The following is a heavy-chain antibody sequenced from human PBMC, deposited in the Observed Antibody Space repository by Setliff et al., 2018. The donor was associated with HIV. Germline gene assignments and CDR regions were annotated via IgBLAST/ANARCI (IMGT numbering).Heavy chain of an antibody. CDR3: ATYSSSWPDY. Sequence: SETLSLTCTVSGGPISSRAYYWGWIRQPPGKGLEWIGSIFYSGSTYYNPSLKSRVTISVDTSKNQFSLKLSSVTAADTAVYYCATYSSSWPDYWGQGTLVTVSS. J-gene: IGHJ4*02. V-gene: IGHV4-39*01. CDR1: GGPISSRAYY. CDR2: IFYSGST. D-gene: IGHD6-13*01.